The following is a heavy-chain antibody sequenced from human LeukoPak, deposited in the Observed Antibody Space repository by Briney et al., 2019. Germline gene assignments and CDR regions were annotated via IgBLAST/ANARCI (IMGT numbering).Heavy chain of an antibody. J-gene: IGHJ3*02. V-gene: IGHV4-39*07. CDR2: IYYSGST. D-gene: IGHD3-16*01. CDR3: AREKLFTWGGFDI. CDR1: GGSISSTTYY. Sequence: SQTLSLTCTVSGGSISSTTYYWGWIRQPPGKGLEWIGSIYYSGSTYYNPSLKSGVTISVDMSKNQFSLKLNSVTAADTAVYYCAREKLFTWGGFDIWGQGTTVTISS.